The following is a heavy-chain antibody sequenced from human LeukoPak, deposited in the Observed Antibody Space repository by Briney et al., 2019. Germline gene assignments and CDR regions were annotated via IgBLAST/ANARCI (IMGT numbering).Heavy chain of an antibody. CDR3: ARGVEMAPLEWYFDL. CDR1: GGSISSGGYS. V-gene: IGHV4-30-2*01. D-gene: IGHD5-24*01. CDR2: IYHSGST. J-gene: IGHJ2*01. Sequence: PSQTLSLTCAVSGGSISSGGYSWSWIRQPPGKGLEWIGYIYHSGSTYYNPSLKSRVTISVDRSKNQFSLKLSSVTAADTAVYYCARGVEMAPLEWYFDLWGRGTLVTVSS.